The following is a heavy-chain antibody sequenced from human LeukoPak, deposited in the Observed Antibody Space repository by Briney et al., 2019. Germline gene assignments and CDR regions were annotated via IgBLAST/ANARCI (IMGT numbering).Heavy chain of an antibody. D-gene: IGHD3-22*01. CDR3: ARLASYYDSSGYYFDY. Sequence: GESLKISCKGSGYSFTNYWIGWVRQMPGKGLEWMGIIYPGDSDTRYSPSFQGQVTISADKSISTAYLQWSSLKASDTAMYYCARLASYYDSSGYYFDYWGQGTLVTVSS. V-gene: IGHV5-51*01. J-gene: IGHJ4*02. CDR2: IYPGDSDT. CDR1: GYSFTNYW.